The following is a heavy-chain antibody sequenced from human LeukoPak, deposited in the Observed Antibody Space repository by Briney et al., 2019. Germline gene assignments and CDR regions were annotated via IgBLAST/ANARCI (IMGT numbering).Heavy chain of an antibody. V-gene: IGHV1-2*02. Sequence: GASVKVSCKASGYTFTGYYMHWVRQAPGQGLEWMGWINPNSGGTNYAQKFQGRVTMTRDTSISTAYMELSRLRSDDTAVYYCARVPVSYYYGMDVWGQGTTVTVSS. CDR1: GYTFTGYY. CDR2: INPNSGGT. J-gene: IGHJ6*02. CDR3: ARVPVSYYYGMDV.